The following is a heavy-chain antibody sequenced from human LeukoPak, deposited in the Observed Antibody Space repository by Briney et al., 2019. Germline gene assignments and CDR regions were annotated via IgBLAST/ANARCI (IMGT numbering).Heavy chain of an antibody. CDR1: GYTSNTYW. CDR2: IYPGDSDV. Sequence: KRGGSLKISCKGSGYTSNTYWIGLVRQRPGKGLGGVGVIYPGDSDVKCSPSFHDLVTISADKSISTAYLQWSSLKASDTAMYYCARLPDYGSKRAFDIWGQGTMVTVSS. CDR3: ARLPDYGSKRAFDI. V-gene: IGHV5-51*01. D-gene: IGHD4-17*01. J-gene: IGHJ3*02.